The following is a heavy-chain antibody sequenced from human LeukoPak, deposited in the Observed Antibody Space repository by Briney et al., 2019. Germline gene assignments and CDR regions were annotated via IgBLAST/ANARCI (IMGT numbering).Heavy chain of an antibody. V-gene: IGHV3-48*03. CDR1: GFTFSSYE. D-gene: IGHD5-12*01. J-gene: IGHJ4*02. Sequence: PGGSLRLSCAASGFTFSSYEMNWVRQAPGKGLEWVSHSSSSGSTIYYAGSVKGRFTIARDNAKNSVYLQTNSLRAEDTAVYYCARGSLHSAYGFDYWGQGTLVTVSS. CDR3: ARGSLHSAYGFDY. CDR2: SSSSGSTI.